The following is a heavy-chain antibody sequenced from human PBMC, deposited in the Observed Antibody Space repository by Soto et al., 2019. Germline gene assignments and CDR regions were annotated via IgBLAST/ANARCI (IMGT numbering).Heavy chain of an antibody. D-gene: IGHD2-15*01. CDR2: IYYSGST. CDR1: GVSISSSSYY. J-gene: IGHJ4*02. V-gene: IGHV4-39*01. Sequence: PSETLSLTCTVSGVSISSSSYYWGWIRQPPGKGLEWIGSIYYSGSTYYNPSLKSRVTISVDTSKNQFSLKLSSVTAADTAVYYCASYHCSGGSCYSMYSAWGQGTLVTVSS. CDR3: ASYHCSGGSCYSMYSA.